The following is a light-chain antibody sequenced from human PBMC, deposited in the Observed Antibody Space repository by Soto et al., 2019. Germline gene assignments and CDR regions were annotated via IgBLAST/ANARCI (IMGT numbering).Light chain of an antibody. CDR1: QSISSY. V-gene: IGKV1-39*01. CDR3: QQSYSTLWT. CDR2: AAT. J-gene: IGKJ1*01. Sequence: DIPMTQSPSSLSASVGDRVTITCRASQSISSYLNWYQQKPGKAPMHRIYAATSLQCGVPSKLSGCGCGTDFTITISRLQPEDFATYYWQQSYSTLWTFGQGTKVEIK.